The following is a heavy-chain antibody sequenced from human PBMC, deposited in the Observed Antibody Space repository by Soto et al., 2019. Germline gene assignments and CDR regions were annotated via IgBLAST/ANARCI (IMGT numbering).Heavy chain of an antibody. CDR1: GGTFSSYA. V-gene: IGHV1-69*13. D-gene: IGHD5-12*01. Sequence: SVKVSCKASGGTFSSYAISWVRQAPGQGLEWMGGIIPIFGTANYAQKFQGRVTITADESTSTAYMELSSLRSEDTAVYYCARAVDIVATTQATYYYYGMDVWGQGTTVTVSS. CDR2: IIPIFGTA. CDR3: ARAVDIVATTQATYYYYGMDV. J-gene: IGHJ6*02.